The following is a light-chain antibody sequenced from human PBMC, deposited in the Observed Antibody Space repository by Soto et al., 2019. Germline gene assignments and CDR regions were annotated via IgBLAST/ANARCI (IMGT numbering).Light chain of an antibody. CDR3: QQYTSSPRT. CDR1: QSVSNNY. CDR2: DAS. V-gene: IGKV3-20*01. J-gene: IGKJ1*01. Sequence: EIVLTQSPGTLSLSPGARATLSCRASQSVSNNYLAWYQQKAGQAPRLLIYDASSRVAGIPDRFSGGGSGTDFILTISRLEPEDSAVYYCQQYTSSPRTFGQGTKVDIK.